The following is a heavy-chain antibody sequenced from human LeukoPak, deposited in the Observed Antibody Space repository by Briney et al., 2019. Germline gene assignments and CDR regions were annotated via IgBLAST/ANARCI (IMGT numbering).Heavy chain of an antibody. D-gene: IGHD4-17*01. CDR2: ISSSSSTI. CDR1: GSTFSSYS. J-gene: IGHJ4*02. CDR3: ARARTSIYGDYFDY. V-gene: IGHV3-48*04. Sequence: PGGSLRLSCAASGSTFSSYSMNWVRQAPGKGLEWVSYISSSSSTIYYADSVKGRFTIYNAKNSLYLQMNSLRAEDTAIYYCARARTSIYGDYFDYWGQGILVTVSS.